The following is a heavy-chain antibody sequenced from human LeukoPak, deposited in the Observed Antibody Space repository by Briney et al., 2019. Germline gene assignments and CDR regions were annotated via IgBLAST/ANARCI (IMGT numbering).Heavy chain of an antibody. J-gene: IGHJ4*02. CDR2: INPNSGGT. D-gene: IGHD2-8*01. Sequence: VASVTVSCKASGYTFTGYYMHWVRQAPGQGLEWMGWINPNSGGTNYAQKFQGRVTMTRDTFISTAYMELSRLRSDDTAVYYCARANLGFQEIDYWGQGTLVTVSS. V-gene: IGHV1-2*02. CDR3: ARANLGFQEIDY. CDR1: GYTFTGYY.